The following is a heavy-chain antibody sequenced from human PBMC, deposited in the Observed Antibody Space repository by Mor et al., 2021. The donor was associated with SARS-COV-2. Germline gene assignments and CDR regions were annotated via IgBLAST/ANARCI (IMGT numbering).Heavy chain of an antibody. V-gene: IGHV1-46*03. D-gene: IGHD2-21*02. Sequence: SYAQKFEGRDTMTRDTSTSTVYMEVSSLRSEDTAVYYCAGGDGDSFDYWGQGTLVTVSS. CDR3: AGGDGDSFDY. J-gene: IGHJ4*02.